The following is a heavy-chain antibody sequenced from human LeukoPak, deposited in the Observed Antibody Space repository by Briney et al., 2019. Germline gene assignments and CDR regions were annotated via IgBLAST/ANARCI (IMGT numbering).Heavy chain of an antibody. CDR2: INPSGGST. Sequence: GASVKVSCKASGYTFTSYYMYWVRQAPGQGLEWMGIINPSGGSTSYAQKFQGRVTMTRDTSTSTVYMELSSLRSEDTAVYYCARDRRLLWFISKSVYDAFDIWGQGTMVTVSS. D-gene: IGHD3-10*01. V-gene: IGHV1-46*01. CDR1: GYTFTSYY. J-gene: IGHJ3*02. CDR3: ARDRRLLWFISKSVYDAFDI.